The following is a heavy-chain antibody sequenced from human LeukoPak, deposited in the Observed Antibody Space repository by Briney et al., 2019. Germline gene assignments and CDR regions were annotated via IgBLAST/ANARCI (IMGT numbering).Heavy chain of an antibody. D-gene: IGHD3-22*01. Sequence: ETLSLTCAVYGGSFSGYYWSWVRQAPGKGLEWVSAISGSGGSTYYADSVKGRFTISRDNSKNTLYLQMNSLRAEDTAVYYCAKPRGLGYFDAFDIWGQGTMVTVSS. CDR1: GGSFSGYY. V-gene: IGHV3-23*01. CDR3: AKPRGLGYFDAFDI. CDR2: ISGSGGST. J-gene: IGHJ3*02.